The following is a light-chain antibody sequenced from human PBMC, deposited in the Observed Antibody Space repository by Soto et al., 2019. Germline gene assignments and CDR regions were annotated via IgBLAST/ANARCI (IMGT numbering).Light chain of an antibody. J-gene: IGKJ1*01. Sequence: EIVMTQSPATLSVSPGEGATLSCRASQSVSSKLAWYRQRPGQAPRLVIYGASARATGIPARFRGSGSGTEFTLTISSLQSEDFAVYYCQQSYNWPWTFGQGTKVDIK. CDR1: QSVSSK. CDR2: GAS. CDR3: QQSYNWPWT. V-gene: IGKV3-15*01.